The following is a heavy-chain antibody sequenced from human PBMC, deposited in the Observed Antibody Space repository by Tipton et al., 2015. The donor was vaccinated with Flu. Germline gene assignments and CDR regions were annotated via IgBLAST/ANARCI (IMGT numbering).Heavy chain of an antibody. J-gene: IGHJ4*02. V-gene: IGHV4-39*07. Sequence: LRLSCTVSGGSISSSSYYWGWIRQPPGKGLEWIGSIYYSGSTYYNPSLKSRVTISVDTSKNQFSLKLSSVTAADTAVYYCARVKVGATDCWGQGTLVTVSS. CDR1: GGSISSSSYY. D-gene: IGHD1-26*01. CDR3: ARVKVGATDC. CDR2: IYYSGST.